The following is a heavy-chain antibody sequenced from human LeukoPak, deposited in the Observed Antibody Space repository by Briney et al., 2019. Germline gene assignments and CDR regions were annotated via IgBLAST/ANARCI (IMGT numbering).Heavy chain of an antibody. CDR2: IKDSGSET. Sequence: GGSLRLSCAASGFILSEYWMSWVRQAPGKGLVWVASIKDSGSETYYVDSVKGRFTISRDSAKNSLYLEMNSLKVEDTAIYYCVRDSDRRSDCWGQGTLVTVSS. CDR3: VRDSDRRSDC. CDR1: GFILSEYW. J-gene: IGHJ4*02. V-gene: IGHV3-7*04. D-gene: IGHD3-22*01.